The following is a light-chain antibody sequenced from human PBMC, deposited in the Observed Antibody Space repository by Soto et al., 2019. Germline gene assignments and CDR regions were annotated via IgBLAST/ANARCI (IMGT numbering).Light chain of an antibody. V-gene: IGLV1-40*01. CDR3: QSYDSSLSGYV. CDR2: VNT. CDR1: SSNIGAGYD. J-gene: IGLJ1*01. Sequence: QSVLTQPPSVSGAPGQRVTISCTGSSSNIGAGYDVHWYQRIPGTAPRLLIYVNTNRPSGVPDRFSGSKSGTSASLVITGLQAEDEADYYCQSYDSSLSGYVFGTGTKVTV.